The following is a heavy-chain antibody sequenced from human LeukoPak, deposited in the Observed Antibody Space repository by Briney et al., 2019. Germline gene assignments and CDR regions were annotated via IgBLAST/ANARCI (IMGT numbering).Heavy chain of an antibody. D-gene: IGHD2-21*02. CDR3: ARAPMTSDV. V-gene: IGHV3-7*03. J-gene: IGHJ6*02. Sequence: YYVDSVKGRFTISRDNAKNSLYLQMNSLRAEDTAVYYCARAPMTSDVWGQGTTVTVSS.